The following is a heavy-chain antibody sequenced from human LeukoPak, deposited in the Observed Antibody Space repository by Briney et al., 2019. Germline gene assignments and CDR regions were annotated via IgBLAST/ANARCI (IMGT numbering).Heavy chain of an antibody. CDR1: GYSMSSGYY. CDR2: IFHSGNS. CDR3: ARDTRVHYYDSSGPVDY. V-gene: IGHV4-38-2*02. D-gene: IGHD3-22*01. Sequence: SETLSLTCTVSGYSMSSGYYWGWIRQPPGKGLQWIGSIFHSGNSYYNPSLKSRVTISVDTSKNHLSLKLSSVTAADTAVYYCARDTRVHYYDSSGPVDYWGQGTLVTVSS. J-gene: IGHJ4*02.